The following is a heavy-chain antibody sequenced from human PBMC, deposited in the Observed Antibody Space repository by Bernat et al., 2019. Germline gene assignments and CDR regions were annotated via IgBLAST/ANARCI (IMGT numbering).Heavy chain of an antibody. V-gene: IGHV3-48*03. J-gene: IGHJ6*03. Sequence: EVQLVESGGDLVQPGGSLRLSCAASGFTFSNYEMNWVRQAPGKGLEWVSYISSSGTTIYYADSVKGRFTISRDNARKSLSLQMNSLRAEDTAVYYCVRESEETADYIFHNYYYYMDVWGKGTTVTVSS. CDR1: GFTFSNYE. CDR2: ISSSGTTI. CDR3: VRESEETADYIFHNYYYYMDV. D-gene: IGHD4/OR15-4a*01.